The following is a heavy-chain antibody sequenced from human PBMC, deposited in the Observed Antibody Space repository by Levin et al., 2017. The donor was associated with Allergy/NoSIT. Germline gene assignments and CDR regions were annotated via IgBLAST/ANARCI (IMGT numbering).Heavy chain of an antibody. CDR2: ISGSGGST. J-gene: IGHJ4*02. D-gene: IGHD4-17*01. CDR3: AKVGSGYGV. Sequence: GESLKISCAASGFTFSSYAMSWVRQAPGKGLEWVSAISGSGGSTYYADSVKGRFTISRDNSKNTLYLQMNSLRAEDTAVYYCAKVGSGYGVWGQGTLVTVSS. CDR1: GFTFSSYA. V-gene: IGHV3-23*01.